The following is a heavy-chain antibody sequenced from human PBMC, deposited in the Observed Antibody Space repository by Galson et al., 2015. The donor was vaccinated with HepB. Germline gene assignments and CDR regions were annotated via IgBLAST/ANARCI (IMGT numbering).Heavy chain of an antibody. V-gene: IGHV1-2*02. CDR1: GYTFTGYY. D-gene: IGHD5-18*01. CDR2: INPNSGGT. CDR3: AGGYSYGYTPPFDY. J-gene: IGHJ4*02. Sequence: SVKVSCKASGYTFTGYYMHWVRQAPGQGLEWMGWINPNSGGTNYAQKFQGRVTMTRDTSISTAYMELSRLRSDDTAVYYCAGGYSYGYTPPFDYWGQGTLVTVSS.